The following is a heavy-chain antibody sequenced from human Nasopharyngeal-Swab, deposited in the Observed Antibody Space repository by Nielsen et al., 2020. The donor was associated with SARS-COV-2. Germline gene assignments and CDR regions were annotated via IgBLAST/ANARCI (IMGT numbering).Heavy chain of an antibody. D-gene: IGHD1-26*01. V-gene: IGHV3-30*03. J-gene: IGHJ4*02. CDR1: GFTFSSYG. Sequence: GGSLRLSCAASGFTFSSYGMHWVRQAPGKGLKWVAVISYDGSNKYYADSVKGRFTISRDNSKNTLYLQMNSLRAEDTAVYYCARGSGSYKEILFDYWGQGTLVTVSS. CDR2: ISYDGSNK. CDR3: ARGSGSYKEILFDY.